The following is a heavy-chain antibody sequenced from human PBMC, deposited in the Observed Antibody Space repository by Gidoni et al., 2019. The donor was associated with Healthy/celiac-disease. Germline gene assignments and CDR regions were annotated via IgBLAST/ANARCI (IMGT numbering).Heavy chain of an antibody. CDR1: GGSFSGYY. CDR3: ARGGFYYYGMDV. J-gene: IGHJ6*02. Sequence: QVQLQQWGARLLKPSETLSLTCAVYGGSFSGYYWSWIRQPPGKGLEWIGEINHSGSTNYNPSLKSRVTISVDTSKNQFSLKLSSVTAADTAVYYCARGGFYYYGMDVWGQGTTVTVSS. V-gene: IGHV4-34*01. CDR2: INHSGST.